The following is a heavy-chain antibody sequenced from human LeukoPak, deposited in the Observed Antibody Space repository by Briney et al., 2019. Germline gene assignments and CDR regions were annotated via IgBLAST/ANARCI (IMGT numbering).Heavy chain of an antibody. J-gene: IGHJ6*02. Sequence: PMASVKVSCKASGGTFSSYAISWVRQAPGQGLEWMGGIIPIFGTANYAQKFQGRVTITADESTSTAYMELSSLRSEDTAVYYCAREVLNDYGGYYYGMDVWGQGTTVTVSS. CDR3: AREVLNDYGGYYYGMDV. D-gene: IGHD4-23*01. CDR1: GGTFSSYA. V-gene: IGHV1-69*13. CDR2: IIPIFGTA.